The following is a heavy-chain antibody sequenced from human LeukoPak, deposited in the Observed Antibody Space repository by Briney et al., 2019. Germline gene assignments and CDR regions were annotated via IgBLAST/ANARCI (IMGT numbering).Heavy chain of an antibody. CDR3: ASQDTAMVIGPFDY. CDR2: INPNSGGT. J-gene: IGHJ4*02. Sequence: ASVKVSCKASGYTFTGYYMHWVRQAPGQGLEWMGRINPNSGGTNYAQKFQGRVTMTRDTSISTAYMELSSLRSEDTAVYYCASQDTAMVIGPFDYWGQGTLVTVSS. V-gene: IGHV1-2*06. D-gene: IGHD5-18*01. CDR1: GYTFTGYY.